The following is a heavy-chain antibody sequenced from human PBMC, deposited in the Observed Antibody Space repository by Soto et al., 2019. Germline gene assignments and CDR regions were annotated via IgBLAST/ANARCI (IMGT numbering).Heavy chain of an antibody. V-gene: IGHV4-59*01. Sequence: QVQLQESGPGLVKPSETLSLTCTVSGGSISSYYWSWIRQPPGKGLEWIGYIYYSGSTNYNPSLKSRVTISVDTAKNQFSLMLSSVTAANTAVYYCARAKVPAAIGSGGYYFDYWGQGTLVTVSS. CDR2: IYYSGST. J-gene: IGHJ4*02. CDR3: ARAKVPAAIGSGGYYFDY. D-gene: IGHD2-2*01. CDR1: GGSISSYY.